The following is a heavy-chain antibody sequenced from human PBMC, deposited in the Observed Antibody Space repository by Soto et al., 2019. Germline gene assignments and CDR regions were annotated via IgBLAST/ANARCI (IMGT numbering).Heavy chain of an antibody. CDR2: IYYSGST. CDR3: ARDLIAAGAFDY. CDR1: GGSISSYY. V-gene: IGHV4-59*01. J-gene: IGHJ4*02. Sequence: SETLSLTCTVSGGSISSYYWSWIRQPPGKGLEWIGYIYYSGSTNYNPSLKSRVTISVDTSKNQFSLKLSSVTAADTAVYYCARDLIAAGAFDYWGQGTLVTAPQ. D-gene: IGHD6-13*01.